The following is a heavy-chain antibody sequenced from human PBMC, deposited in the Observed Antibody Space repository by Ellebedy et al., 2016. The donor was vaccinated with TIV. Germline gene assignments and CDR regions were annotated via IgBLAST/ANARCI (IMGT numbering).Heavy chain of an antibody. CDR3: VTAPIKGSYFTAFHM. J-gene: IGHJ3*02. CDR1: GFTVSNAW. Sequence: GGSLRLXXGASGFTVSNAWMNWVRQAPGKGLEWVSVVYSGGTTYYADSVKGRFTISRDNSKNTLYLQMNSLRAEDTAMYYCVTAPIKGSYFTAFHMWGQGTMVTVSS. CDR2: VYSGGTT. D-gene: IGHD3-10*01. V-gene: IGHV3-53*01.